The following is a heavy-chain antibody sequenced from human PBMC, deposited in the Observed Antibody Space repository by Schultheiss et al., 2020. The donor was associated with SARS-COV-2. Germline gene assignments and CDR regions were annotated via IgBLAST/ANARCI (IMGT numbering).Heavy chain of an antibody. CDR1: GFTFSSYG. D-gene: IGHD3-10*01. CDR2: ISSSSSYI. CDR3: ARGVALDY. Sequence: GGSLRLSCAASGFTFSSYGVSWVRQAPGKGLEWVSSISSSSSYIYYADSVKGRFTISRDNAKNSLYLQMNSLRAEDTAVYYCARGVALDYWGQGTLVTVSS. V-gene: IGHV3-21*01. J-gene: IGHJ4*02.